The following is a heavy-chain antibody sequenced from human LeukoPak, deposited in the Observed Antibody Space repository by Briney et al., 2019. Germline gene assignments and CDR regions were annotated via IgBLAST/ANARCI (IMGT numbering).Heavy chain of an antibody. Sequence: SETLSLTCIVSGGSISNYYWSWIRQPAGKGPEWIGRIYPSGSTDYNPSFWGRVTISVDESKNQFSLRLTSVTAADTAVYFCARDRYYYDTNGKADWFDPWGQGTLVTVSS. V-gene: IGHV4-4*07. J-gene: IGHJ5*02. CDR2: IYPSGST. CDR1: GGSISNYY. CDR3: ARDRYYYDTNGKADWFDP. D-gene: IGHD3-22*01.